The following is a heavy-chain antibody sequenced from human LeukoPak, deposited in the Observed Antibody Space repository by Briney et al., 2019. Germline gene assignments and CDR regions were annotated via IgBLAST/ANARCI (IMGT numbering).Heavy chain of an antibody. CDR1: GFTFSSYS. V-gene: IGHV3-48*02. Sequence: GGSLRLSCAASGFTFSSYSMNWVRQAPGKGLEWVSYISSSSTTIYYADSLEGRFTISRDNGKNSLYLQMNSLRDEDTAVYYCARDRYCGGDCYSNAFDIWGQGTMVTVSS. J-gene: IGHJ3*02. D-gene: IGHD2-21*02. CDR2: ISSSSTTI. CDR3: ARDRYCGGDCYSNAFDI.